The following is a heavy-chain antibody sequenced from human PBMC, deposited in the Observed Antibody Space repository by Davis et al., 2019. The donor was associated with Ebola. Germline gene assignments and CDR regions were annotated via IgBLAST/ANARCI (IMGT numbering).Heavy chain of an antibody. CDR2: ISSSSSYI. Sequence: GESLKISCAASGFTFSSYSMNWVRQAPGKGLEWVSSISSSSSYIYYADSVKGRFTISRDNSKNTLYLQMNSLRAEDTAVYYCAKDLRIVVVPAATPLAMDVWGQGTAVTVSS. CDR1: GFTFSSYS. D-gene: IGHD2-2*01. V-gene: IGHV3-21*01. J-gene: IGHJ6*02. CDR3: AKDLRIVVVPAATPLAMDV.